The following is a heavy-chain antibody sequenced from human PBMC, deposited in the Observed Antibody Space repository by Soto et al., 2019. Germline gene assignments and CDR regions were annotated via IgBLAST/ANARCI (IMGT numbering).Heavy chain of an antibody. D-gene: IGHD3-10*01. Sequence: EVQLVESGGGLVQPGGSLRLSCAASGFTFSSYSMNWVRQAPGKGLEWVSYISSSSSTIYYADSVKGRFTISRDNAKNSLYLQMNSRRDEDTAVYYCARGKGWFGELPYYYYGMDVWGQGTTVTVSS. CDR1: GFTFSSYS. V-gene: IGHV3-48*02. CDR2: ISSSSSTI. J-gene: IGHJ6*02. CDR3: ARGKGWFGELPYYYYGMDV.